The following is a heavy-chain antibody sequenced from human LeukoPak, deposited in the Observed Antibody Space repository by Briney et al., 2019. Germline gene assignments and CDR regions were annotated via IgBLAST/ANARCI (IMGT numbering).Heavy chain of an antibody. CDR2: IIPILGIA. CDR3: ARETVRLYYMDA. J-gene: IGHJ6*03. D-gene: IGHD6-6*01. V-gene: IGHV1-69*04. Sequence: GSSVKVSCKASGGTFSSYAISWVRQAPGQGLEWMGRIIPILGIANYAQKFQGGVTITADKSTSTAYMELSSLRSEDTAVYYCARETVRLYYMDAWGKGTTVTVSS. CDR1: GGTFSSYA.